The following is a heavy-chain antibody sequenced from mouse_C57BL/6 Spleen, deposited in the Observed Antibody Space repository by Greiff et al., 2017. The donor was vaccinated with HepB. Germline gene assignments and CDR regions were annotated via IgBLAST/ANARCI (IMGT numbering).Heavy chain of an antibody. Sequence: VQLQQSGAELVKPGASVKVSCKASGYTFTSYWMHWVKQRPGQGLEWIGRIHPSDSDTNYNQKFKGKATLTVDKSSSTAYMQLSSLTSEDSAVYYGAMEGGRQGYYYAMDYWGQGTSVTVSS. CDR1: GYTFTSYW. D-gene: IGHD3-2*01. V-gene: IGHV1-74*01. CDR3: AMEGGRQGYYYAMDY. CDR2: IHPSDSDT. J-gene: IGHJ4*01.